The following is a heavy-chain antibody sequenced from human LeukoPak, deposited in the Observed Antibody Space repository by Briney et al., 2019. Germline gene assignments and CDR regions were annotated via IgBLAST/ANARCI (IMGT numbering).Heavy chain of an antibody. Sequence: GGSLRLSCAASGFTFSDYYMSWIRQAPGKGLEWVSYISSSGSTIYYADSVKGRFTISRDNAKNSLYLQMNSLGAEDTAVYYCARDYGDSNYYYYYGMDVWGQGTTVTVSS. CDR3: ARDYGDSNYYYYYGMDV. J-gene: IGHJ6*02. CDR1: GFTFSDYY. CDR2: ISSSGSTI. D-gene: IGHD4-17*01. V-gene: IGHV3-11*01.